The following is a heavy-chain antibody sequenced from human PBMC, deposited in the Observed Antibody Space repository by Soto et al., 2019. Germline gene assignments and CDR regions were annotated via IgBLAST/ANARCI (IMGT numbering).Heavy chain of an antibody. CDR3: ASGYCGNRCVRMDV. CDR1: GFTFSNYV. Sequence: GGSLRLSCAASGFTFSNYVMNWVRQAPGKGLEWVSGIGGGGSDTYYADSVKGRFTISRDNSKNTLYLQMNSLRAEDTAIYYCASGYCGNRCVRMDVWGQGTTVTVSS. V-gene: IGHV3-23*01. D-gene: IGHD2-2*03. CDR2: IGGGGSDT. J-gene: IGHJ6*02.